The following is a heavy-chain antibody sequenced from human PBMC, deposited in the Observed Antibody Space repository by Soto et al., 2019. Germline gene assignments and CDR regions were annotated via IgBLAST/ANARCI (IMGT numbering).Heavy chain of an antibody. CDR1: GVSISSSNW. D-gene: IGHD1-26*01. CDR3: ARDGWEPFAY. Sequence: SETLSLTCAVSGVSISSSNWWSWVRQPPGKGLEWIGEIYHSGSTNYNPSLESRVTISVDKSENQFSLKVNSVTAADTAVYYCARDGWEPFAYWGQGTLVTVSS. V-gene: IGHV4-4*02. J-gene: IGHJ4*02. CDR2: IYHSGST.